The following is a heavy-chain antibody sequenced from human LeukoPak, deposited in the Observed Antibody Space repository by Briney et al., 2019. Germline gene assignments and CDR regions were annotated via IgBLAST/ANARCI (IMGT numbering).Heavy chain of an antibody. CDR1: GFTFSSYG. V-gene: IGHV3-30*02. CDR3: AKVGRHSSSSGWLPDYYMDV. Sequence: GGSLRLSCAASGFTFSSYGMHWVRQAPGKGLRWVAFIRYDGRNKYYADSVKGRFTISRDNSKNTLYLQMNSLRAEDTAVYYCAKVGRHSSSSGWLPDYYMDVWGKGTTVTVS. J-gene: IGHJ6*03. D-gene: IGHD6-6*01. CDR2: IRYDGRNK.